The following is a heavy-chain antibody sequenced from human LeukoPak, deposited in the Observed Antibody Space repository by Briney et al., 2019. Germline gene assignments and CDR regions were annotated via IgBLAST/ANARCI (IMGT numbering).Heavy chain of an antibody. CDR2: IYYNGNT. J-gene: IGHJ6*02. CDR3: ARGRSNYYGMGV. CDR1: DGSINSYY. Sequence: SETLSLTCSVSDGSINSYYWNWIRRPPGKGLEWIGYIYYNGNTNYSPSLKSRVTMSVDTSKNLFSLKVSSVTAADTAVYYCARGRSNYYGMGVWGQGTTVTVSS. V-gene: IGHV4-59*01. D-gene: IGHD1-26*01.